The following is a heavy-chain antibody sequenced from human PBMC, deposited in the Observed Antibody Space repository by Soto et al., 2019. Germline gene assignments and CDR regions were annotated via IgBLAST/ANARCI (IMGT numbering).Heavy chain of an antibody. CDR1: GFTFSTYA. J-gene: IGHJ4*02. Sequence: EVQLLESGGGLVQPGWSLRLSCAASGFTFSTYAMNWVRQAPGKGLEWVSGIGGSGATTNYADSVKGRFTISRDNSKNTVYLQMSSLGAEDTALYYCAKAQALYGLSDYWGQGTQVTVSS. CDR2: IGGSGATT. D-gene: IGHD2-8*01. V-gene: IGHV3-23*01. CDR3: AKAQALYGLSDY.